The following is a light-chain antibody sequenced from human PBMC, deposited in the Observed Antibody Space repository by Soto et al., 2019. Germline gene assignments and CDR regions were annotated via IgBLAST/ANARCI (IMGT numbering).Light chain of an antibody. Sequence: EVVLTQSPATLSLSPGERATLSCRASQSVSNYLAWYQQKPGQAPRLLIYDASNRATGIPVRFSGSGSGTDFTFTISSLEPEDFAVYYCQQRTNWIFTFGPGTRVDIK. V-gene: IGKV3-11*01. J-gene: IGKJ3*01. CDR3: QQRTNWIFT. CDR2: DAS. CDR1: QSVSNY.